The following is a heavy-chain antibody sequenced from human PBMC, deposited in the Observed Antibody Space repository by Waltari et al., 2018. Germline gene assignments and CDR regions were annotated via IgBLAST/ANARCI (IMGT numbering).Heavy chain of an antibody. CDR3: ARGPYCSSTSCPPLDWFDP. J-gene: IGHJ5*02. Sequence: EVQLVESGGGLVKPGGSLRLSCAASGFTFSSYSMNWVRQAPGKGLEWVSSISSSSSYIYYADSVKGRFTISRDNAKNSLYLQMNSLRAEDTAVYYCARGPYCSSTSCPPLDWFDPWGQGTLVTVSS. CDR1: GFTFSSYS. CDR2: ISSSSSYI. V-gene: IGHV3-21*01. D-gene: IGHD2-2*01.